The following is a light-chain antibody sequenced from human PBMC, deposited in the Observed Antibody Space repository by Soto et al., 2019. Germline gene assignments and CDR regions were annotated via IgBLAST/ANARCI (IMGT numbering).Light chain of an antibody. CDR1: DIGRKS. V-gene: IGLV3-21*02. CDR3: QVWDSFLSHYV. CDR2: DDG. J-gene: IGLJ1*01. Sequence: SYELTRPPSVSVAPGQTATITCGGDDIGRKSVHWYQQKPGQAPILVVHDDGDRPSGIPERFSGSNSGNTATLTINRVEPGDEADYYCQVWDSFLSHYVFGIGTKVTVL.